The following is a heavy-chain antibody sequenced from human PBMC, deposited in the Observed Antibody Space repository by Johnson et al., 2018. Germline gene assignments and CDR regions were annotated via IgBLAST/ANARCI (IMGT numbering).Heavy chain of an antibody. Sequence: VQLQESGGGFVQPGRSLSLSRAASGFTFDDYAMHSARQVPGKDLAGVSGLSWNSGIIGEADSVKGGFTITRENAKNSLYLQMNSLRAEDTALYYWAKGNYHDSSGYFQHWGQGTLVTVST. CDR2: LSWNSGII. CDR1: GFTFDDYA. D-gene: IGHD3-22*01. J-gene: IGHJ1*01. CDR3: AKGNYHDSSGYFQH. V-gene: IGHV3-9*01.